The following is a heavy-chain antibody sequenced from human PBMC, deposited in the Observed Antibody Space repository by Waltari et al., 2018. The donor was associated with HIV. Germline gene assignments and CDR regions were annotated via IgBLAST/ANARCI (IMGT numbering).Heavy chain of an antibody. J-gene: IGHJ4*02. CDR3: ARLKYSSGFFDY. CDR1: GFTFGDYY. Sequence: QVQLVESGGGLVNPGGSLRLSCATSGFTFGDYYMTWIRQAPGKGLEWVSYIRSDTDTIYYADSVKGRFTISRDNAKNSLYLQMNRLSVEDTAVYYCARLKYSSGFFDYWGQGALVTVSS. D-gene: IGHD6-19*01. CDR2: IRSDTDTI. V-gene: IGHV3-11*01.